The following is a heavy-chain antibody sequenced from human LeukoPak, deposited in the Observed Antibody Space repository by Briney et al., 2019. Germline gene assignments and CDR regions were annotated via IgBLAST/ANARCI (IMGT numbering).Heavy chain of an antibody. CDR2: IYTSGST. CDR3: ARDSSLWFGELSWFDP. D-gene: IGHD3-10*01. Sequence: SETPSLTCTVSGGSISSGSYYWSWIRQPAGKGLEWIGRIYTSGSTNYNPSLKSRVTMSVDTSKNQFSLKLSSVTAADTAVYYCARDSSLWFGELSWFDPWGQGTLVTVSS. V-gene: IGHV4-61*02. J-gene: IGHJ5*02. CDR1: GGSISSGSYY.